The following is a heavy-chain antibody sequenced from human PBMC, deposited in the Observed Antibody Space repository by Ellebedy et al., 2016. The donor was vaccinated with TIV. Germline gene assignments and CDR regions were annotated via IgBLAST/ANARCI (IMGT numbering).Heavy chain of an antibody. Sequence: GGSLRLSCAASGFSFRSYWMSWVRQAPGKGLEWVANMRAEGSEKYYVDSLRGRFTISRDNAKNSLYLQMNSLRGEDTAVYYCATDGSYGDYRSPTHAFVMWGQGTLVTVSS. D-gene: IGHD4-17*01. CDR3: ATDGSYGDYRSPTHAFVM. CDR2: MRAEGSEK. V-gene: IGHV3-7*01. CDR1: GFSFRSYW. J-gene: IGHJ3*02.